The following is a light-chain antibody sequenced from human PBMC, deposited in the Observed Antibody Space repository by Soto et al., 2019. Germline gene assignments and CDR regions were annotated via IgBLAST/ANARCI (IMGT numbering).Light chain of an antibody. CDR1: QSISSY. J-gene: IGKJ1*01. CDR2: AAS. Sequence: DIQMTQSTSSLSASVGDRVTITCRASQSISSYLIWYQQKPGKAPKLLIYAASSLQSGVPSRFSGSGSGTDFTLTISSLQPEDFATYYCQQSYSTPRTFGQGTKVDIK. CDR3: QQSYSTPRT. V-gene: IGKV1-39*01.